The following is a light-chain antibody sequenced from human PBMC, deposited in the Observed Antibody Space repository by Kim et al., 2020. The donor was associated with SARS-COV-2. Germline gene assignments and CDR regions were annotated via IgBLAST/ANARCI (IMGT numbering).Light chain of an antibody. Sequence: GARVTIPCRASQITSIGLAWYQHKPWKSLNLLIDDASNLESGVPSRFSGSVSVTEFTLTLSSLQPDDVATYYCQEYNSNSWTFGQGTKGDSK. CDR3: QEYNSNSWT. V-gene: IGKV1-5*01. CDR1: QITSIG. J-gene: IGKJ1*01. CDR2: DAS.